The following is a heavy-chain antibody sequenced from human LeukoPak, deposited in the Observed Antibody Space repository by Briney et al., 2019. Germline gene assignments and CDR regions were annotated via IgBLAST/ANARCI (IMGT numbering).Heavy chain of an antibody. CDR3: AREVGSEYTYGNTGYFDY. D-gene: IGHD5-18*01. J-gene: IGHJ4*02. Sequence: PGGSVRLSCGASGFTFSTYAMHWVRQAPGKGLEYVSAISSNGGSTYYANSVKDRFTISRDNSKNTLFLQMGSLRAEDMAVYYCAREVGSEYTYGNTGYFDYWGQGTLVTVSS. CDR1: GFTFSTYA. V-gene: IGHV3-64*01. CDR2: ISSNGGST.